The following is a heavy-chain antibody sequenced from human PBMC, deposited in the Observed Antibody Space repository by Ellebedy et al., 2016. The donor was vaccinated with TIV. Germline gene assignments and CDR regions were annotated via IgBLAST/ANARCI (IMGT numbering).Heavy chain of an antibody. Sequence: PGGSLRLSCAASGFTFSSYSMNWVRQAPGKRLEWASYISSSSSSISYADSVKGRFTISRDNAQNSLYLQMNSLTAEDTAVYFCARVILGTGTTSRYCYVWGQGTLVIVSS. CDR1: GFTFSSYS. V-gene: IGHV3-48*01. CDR2: ISSSSSSI. J-gene: IGHJ4*02. D-gene: IGHD1-14*01. CDR3: ARVILGTGTTSRYCYV.